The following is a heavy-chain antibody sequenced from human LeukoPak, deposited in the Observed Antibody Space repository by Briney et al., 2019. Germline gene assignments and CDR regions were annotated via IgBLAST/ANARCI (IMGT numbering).Heavy chain of an antibody. Sequence: PGGSLRLSCAASGFTLRTYSMNWVRQAPGKGLEWVSSISDGGTYKYYADSVKGRSTISRDSAKNSLYLQMNSLRAEDMAVYYCARSAPATAITDYWGQGTLVTVSS. CDR2: ISDGGTYK. D-gene: IGHD2-2*02. CDR1: GFTLRTYS. V-gene: IGHV3-21*01. CDR3: ARSAPATAITDY. J-gene: IGHJ4*02.